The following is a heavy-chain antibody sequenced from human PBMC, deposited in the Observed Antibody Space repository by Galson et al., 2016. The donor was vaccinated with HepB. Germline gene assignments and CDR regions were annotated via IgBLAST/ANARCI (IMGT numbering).Heavy chain of an antibody. CDR3: ARHLPTPGTRGFDY. Sequence: LSLTCVVSGGSITSANWWSWVRQPPGEGLEWIGEIFIGGNTHYNPSLDSRVTMSVDKSNNQFSLKLSYVTAADTAVYYCARHLPTPGTRGFDYWGQGTLVTVSS. CDR2: IFIGGNT. CDR1: GGSITSANW. D-gene: IGHD6-13*01. J-gene: IGHJ4*02. V-gene: IGHV4-4*02.